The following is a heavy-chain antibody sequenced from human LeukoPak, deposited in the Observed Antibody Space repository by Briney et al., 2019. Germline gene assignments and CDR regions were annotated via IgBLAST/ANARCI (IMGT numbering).Heavy chain of an antibody. CDR2: INPNSGGT. D-gene: IGHD1-7*01. J-gene: IGHJ4*02. CDR1: GYTFTGYY. Sequence: GASVKVSCKASGYTFTGYYMHWVRPAPGQGLEWMGWINPNSGGTNYAQKFQGRVTMTRDTSISTAYMELSRLRSDDTAVYYCARVSVTGTTNYFDYWGQGTLVTVSS. V-gene: IGHV1-2*02. CDR3: ARVSVTGTTNYFDY.